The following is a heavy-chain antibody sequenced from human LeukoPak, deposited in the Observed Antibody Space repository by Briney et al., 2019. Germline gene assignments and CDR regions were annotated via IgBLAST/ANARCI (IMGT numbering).Heavy chain of an antibody. CDR3: AKRSSSWYVIDY. CDR1: GFTFSSYA. D-gene: IGHD6-13*01. J-gene: IGHJ4*02. Sequence: GGSLRLSCAASGFTFSSYAMSWVRQAPGKGLEWVSAICGSGGSTYYADSVKGRFTISRDNSKNTLYLQMNSLRAENTAVYYCAKRSSSWYVIDYWGQGTLVTVSS. V-gene: IGHV3-23*01. CDR2: ICGSGGST.